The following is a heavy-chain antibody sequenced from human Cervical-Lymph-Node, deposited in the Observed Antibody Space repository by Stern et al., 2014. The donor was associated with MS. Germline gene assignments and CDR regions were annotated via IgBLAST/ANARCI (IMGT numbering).Heavy chain of an antibody. CDR2: VTDNSGNT. CDR3: ARVAADTFDF. V-gene: IGHV1-18*01. Sequence: VQLVQSGAEVKKPGASVKVSCKAPDYTFATYGITWVRQAPGQGLEWLGGVTDNSGNTYHAQRVQGRVTMTTDTSTTTAYLELRNLRSDDTAVYYCARVAADTFDFWGQGTQVIVSS. J-gene: IGHJ4*02. CDR1: DYTFATYG. D-gene: IGHD6-19*01.